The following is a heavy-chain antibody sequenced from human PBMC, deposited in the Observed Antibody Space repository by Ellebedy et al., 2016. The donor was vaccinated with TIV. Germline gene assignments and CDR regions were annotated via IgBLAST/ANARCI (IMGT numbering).Heavy chain of an antibody. V-gene: IGHV1-8*01. CDR1: GYTFTSYD. CDR2: MNPNSGNT. CDR3: ARGVSLVDIVVVPAYYMDV. D-gene: IGHD2-2*03. J-gene: IGHJ6*03. Sequence: ASVKVSCXASGYTFTSYDINWVRQATGQGLEWMGWMNPNSGNTGYAQKFQGRVTMTRNTSISTAYMELSSLRSEDTAVYYCARGVSLVDIVVVPAYYMDVWGKGTTVTVSS.